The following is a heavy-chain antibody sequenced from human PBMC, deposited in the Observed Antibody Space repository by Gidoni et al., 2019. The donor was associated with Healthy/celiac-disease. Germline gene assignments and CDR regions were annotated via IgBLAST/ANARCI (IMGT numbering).Heavy chain of an antibody. CDR1: GYTFTSYG. D-gene: IGHD3-10*01. Sequence: QVQLVQSGAEVKKPGASVKVSCKASGYTFTSYGISWVRKAPGQGLEWMGWISAYNGNTNYAQKLQGRVTMTTDTSTSTAYMELRSLRSDDTAVYYCARYYYGSGSYYRYYYYGMDVWGQGTTVTVSS. J-gene: IGHJ6*02. CDR2: ISAYNGNT. V-gene: IGHV1-18*01. CDR3: ARYYYGSGSYYRYYYYGMDV.